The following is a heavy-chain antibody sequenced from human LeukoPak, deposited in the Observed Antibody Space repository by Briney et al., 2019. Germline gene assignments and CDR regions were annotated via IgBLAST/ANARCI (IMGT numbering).Heavy chain of an antibody. Sequence: SETLSLTCTVSGGSISSGDYYWSWIRLPPGKGLEWIGYIYYSGSTYYNPSLKSRVTISVDTSKNQFSLKLSSVTAADTAVYYCARVDSSPHYFDYWGQGTLVTVSS. V-gene: IGHV4-30-4*01. D-gene: IGHD3-22*01. CDR3: ARVDSSPHYFDY. J-gene: IGHJ4*02. CDR2: IYYSGST. CDR1: GGSISSGDYY.